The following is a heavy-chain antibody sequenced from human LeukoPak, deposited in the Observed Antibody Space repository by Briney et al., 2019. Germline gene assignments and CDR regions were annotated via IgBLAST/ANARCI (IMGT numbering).Heavy chain of an antibody. V-gene: IGHV3-30*18. CDR1: GFTFSNAW. CDR3: AKEGWDKSYWYGRIDY. Sequence: GGSLRLSCAASGFTFSNAWMNWVRQAPGKGLEWVAAISNDGNKKYYADSVKGRFTISRDNPKNTLFLQMNSLRAEDTAVYYCAKEGWDKSYWYGRIDYWGQGTLVTVSS. CDR2: ISNDGNKK. J-gene: IGHJ4*02. D-gene: IGHD2-8*02.